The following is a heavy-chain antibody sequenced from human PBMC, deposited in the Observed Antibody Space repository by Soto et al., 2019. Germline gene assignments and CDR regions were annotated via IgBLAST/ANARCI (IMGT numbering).Heavy chain of an antibody. CDR2: IIPIFGTA. CDR1: GGTFSSYA. CDR3: ARALVGATFKGYAFDI. Sequence: QVQLVQSGAEVKKPGSSVKVSCKASGGTFSSYAISWVRQAPGQGLEWMGGIIPIFGTANYAQKFQGRVTITADESTSTAYMELSSVRSEDTVVYYCARALVGATFKGYAFDIWGQGTMVTVSS. D-gene: IGHD1-26*01. V-gene: IGHV1-69*01. J-gene: IGHJ3*02.